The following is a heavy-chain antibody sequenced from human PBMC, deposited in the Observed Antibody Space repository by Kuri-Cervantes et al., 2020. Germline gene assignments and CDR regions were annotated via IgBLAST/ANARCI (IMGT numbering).Heavy chain of an antibody. J-gene: IGHJ3*02. CDR3: ARDSQQLVRAFDI. D-gene: IGHD6-13*01. V-gene: IGHV4-39*02. Sequence: TISVDTSKNHFSLKLSSVTAADTAVYYCARDSQQLVRAFDIWGQGTMVTVSS.